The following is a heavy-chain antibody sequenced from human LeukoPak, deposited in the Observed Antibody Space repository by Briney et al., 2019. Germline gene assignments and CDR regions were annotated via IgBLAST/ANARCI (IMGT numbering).Heavy chain of an antibody. CDR3: ARDGEMATSPFGY. Sequence: SETLSLTCTVSGGSISSYYWSWIRQPPGKGLEWIGYIYYSGSTNYNPSLKSRVTISVDTSKNQFSLKLSSVTAADTAVYYCARDGEMATSPFGYRGQGTLVTVSS. D-gene: IGHD5-24*01. V-gene: IGHV4-59*01. CDR2: IYYSGST. CDR1: GGSISSYY. J-gene: IGHJ4*02.